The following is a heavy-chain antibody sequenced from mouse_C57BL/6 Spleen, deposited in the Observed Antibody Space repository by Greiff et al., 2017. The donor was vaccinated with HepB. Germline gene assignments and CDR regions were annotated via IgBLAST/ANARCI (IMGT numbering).Heavy chain of an antibody. CDR3: ARWEIYYDYDEENYYAMDY. CDR1: GYTFTSYW. CDR2: IDPNSGGT. Sequence: VQLQQPGAELVKPGASVKLSCKASGYTFTSYWMHWVKQRPGRGLEWIGRIDPNSGGTKYNEKFKSKATLTVDKPSSTAYMQLSSLTSEDSAVYYCARWEIYYDYDEENYYAMDYWGLGTSVTVSS. D-gene: IGHD2-4*01. J-gene: IGHJ4*01. V-gene: IGHV1-72*01.